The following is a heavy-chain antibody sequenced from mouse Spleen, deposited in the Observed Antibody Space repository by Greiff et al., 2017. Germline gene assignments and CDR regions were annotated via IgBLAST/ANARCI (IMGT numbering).Heavy chain of an antibody. CDR3: SRQGY. CDR1: GYTFISYW. J-gene: IGHJ2*01. Sequence: QQPGAELVKPGASVKLSCKASGYTFISYWMQWVKQRPGKGLEWIGEIDPSDSYTNYNQKFKGKATLTVDTSSSTAYMQLSSLTSEDSSVSYCSRQGYYGQGTTLTVSS. CDR2: IDPSDSYT. V-gene: IGHV1-50*01.